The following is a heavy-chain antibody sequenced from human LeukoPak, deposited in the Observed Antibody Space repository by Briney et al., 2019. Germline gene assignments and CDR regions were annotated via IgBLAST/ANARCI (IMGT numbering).Heavy chain of an antibody. V-gene: IGHV4-39*01. Sequence: SETLSLTCTVSGGSISSSSYYWGWIRQPPGKGLEWIGSLHYGGSTYYNPSLKSRVTISVDTSKKQISLKQNSVTAADTAVYYCARLTSHYDGSGYYFDYWGQGTLVTVSS. CDR2: LHYGGST. CDR3: ARLTSHYDGSGYYFDY. CDR1: GGSISSSSYY. J-gene: IGHJ4*02. D-gene: IGHD3-22*01.